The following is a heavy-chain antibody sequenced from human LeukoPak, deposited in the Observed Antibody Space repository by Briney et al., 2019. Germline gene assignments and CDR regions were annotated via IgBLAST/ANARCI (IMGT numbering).Heavy chain of an antibody. CDR2: IIPILGIA. CDR3: ATHCSSTSCYAGSFDY. J-gene: IGHJ4*02. Sequence: SWVKVSCKASGGTFSSYTISSVRQAPGQGLEWMGWIIPILGIANYAQKFQGRVTITADKSTSTAYMELSSLRSEDTAVYYCATHCSSTSCYAGSFDYWGQGTLVTVSS. CDR1: GGTFSSYT. V-gene: IGHV1-69*02. D-gene: IGHD2-2*01.